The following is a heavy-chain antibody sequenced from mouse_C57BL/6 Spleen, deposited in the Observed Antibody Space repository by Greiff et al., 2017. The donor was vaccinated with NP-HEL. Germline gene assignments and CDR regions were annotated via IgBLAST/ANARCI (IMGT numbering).Heavy chain of an antibody. CDR2: IYPGDCST. V-gene: IGHV1-85*01. CDR3: ARSVVGRFAY. J-gene: IGHJ3*01. D-gene: IGHD1-1*01. CDR1: GYTFTSYD. Sequence: VKLMESGPELVKPGASVKLSCKASGYTFTSYDINWVKQRPGQGLEWIGWIYPGDCSTKDNGKFKGKATLTVDTSSSTAYMELHSLTSEDSAVYFCARSVVGRFAYWGQGTLVTVSA.